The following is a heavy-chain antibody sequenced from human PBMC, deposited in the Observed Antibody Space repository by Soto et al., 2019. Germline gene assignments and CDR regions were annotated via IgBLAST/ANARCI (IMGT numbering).Heavy chain of an antibody. D-gene: IGHD6-13*01. Sequence: SVKVSCKVSGGTFSSYFINWVRQAPGQGLEWVGGIIPVFGTGSYAEKFQGRVTITADESTSTAYMELSRLRSDDTAVYYCARETTSAEAAYYYYGLDVWGQGTRVTVSS. CDR1: GGTFSSYF. CDR3: ARETTSAEAAYYYYGLDV. CDR2: IIPVFGTG. V-gene: IGHV1-69*13. J-gene: IGHJ6*02.